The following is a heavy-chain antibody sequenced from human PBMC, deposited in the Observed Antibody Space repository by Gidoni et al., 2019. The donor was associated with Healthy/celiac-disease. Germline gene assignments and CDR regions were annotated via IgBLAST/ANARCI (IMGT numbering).Heavy chain of an antibody. J-gene: IGHJ4*02. V-gene: IGHV4-38-2*01. CDR1: GYSISSGYY. CDR3: AREGRVGASFDY. Sequence: QVQLQESGPGLVKPSETLSLTCAVSGYSISSGYYWGWIRQPPGKGREWIGSIYHSGCTYYNPFLKSRVTISVDTSKNQFSLKLSSVTAADTAVYYCAREGRVGASFDYWGQGTLVTVSS. D-gene: IGHD1-26*01. CDR2: IYHSGCT.